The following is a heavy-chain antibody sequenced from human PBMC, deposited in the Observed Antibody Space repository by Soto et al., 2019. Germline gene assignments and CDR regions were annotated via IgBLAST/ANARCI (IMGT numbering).Heavy chain of an antibody. J-gene: IGHJ4*02. CDR2: IYYSGST. D-gene: IGHD2-2*01. CDR3: ARAYCRSTSCYFDI. V-gene: IGHV4-30-4*01. CDR1: GGSISSGDYY. Sequence: SETLSLTCTVSGGSISSGDYYWSWIRQPPGKGLEWIGYIYYSGSTYYNPSLKSRVTISVDTSKNQFSLKLSSVTAADTAVYYCARAYCRSTSCYFDIWGQGTLVTVSS.